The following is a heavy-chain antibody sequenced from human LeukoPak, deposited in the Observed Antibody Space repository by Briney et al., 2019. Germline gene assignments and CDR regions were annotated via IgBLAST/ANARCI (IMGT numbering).Heavy chain of an antibody. D-gene: IGHD1-1*01. J-gene: IGHJ4*02. CDR1: EFKFDTYG. CDR2: ISSDGLST. Sequence: GGSLRLSCSASEFKFDTYGMHWLRQTPGKGLEYVSGISSDGLSTYYANSVKGRFTISRDNAKNTLYLQMGSLKTEDMAVYYCARSTDGSAHFDYWGQGTLVTVFS. V-gene: IGHV3-64*01. CDR3: ARSTDGSAHFDY.